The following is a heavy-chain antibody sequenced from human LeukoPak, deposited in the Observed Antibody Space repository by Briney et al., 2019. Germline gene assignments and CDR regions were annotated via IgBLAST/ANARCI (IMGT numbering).Heavy chain of an antibody. CDR3: AGRIRANWFDP. Sequence: PSETLSLTCAVYGGSFSGYYWSWIRQPPGKGLEWIGEINHSGSTNYNPSLKSRVTISVDTSKNQFSLKLSSVTAADTAVYYCAGRIRANWFDPWGQGTLVTVSS. V-gene: IGHV4-34*01. CDR1: GGSFSGYY. D-gene: IGHD3-3*02. J-gene: IGHJ5*02. CDR2: INHSGST.